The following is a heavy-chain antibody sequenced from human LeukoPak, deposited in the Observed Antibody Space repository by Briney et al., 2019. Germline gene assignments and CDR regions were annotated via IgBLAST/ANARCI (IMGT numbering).Heavy chain of an antibody. Sequence: GGSLRLSCAASGFTFSTYAMSWVRQDPGKGLEWVAHSSYDRTTIYYADSVKDRFTISRDNAKNSLYLQMNSLRDEDTAVYYCARWEGSGWHLAWGQGTLVTVSS. CDR1: GFTFSTYA. CDR3: ARWEGSGWHLA. V-gene: IGHV3-48*02. D-gene: IGHD6-19*01. J-gene: IGHJ5*02. CDR2: SSYDRTTI.